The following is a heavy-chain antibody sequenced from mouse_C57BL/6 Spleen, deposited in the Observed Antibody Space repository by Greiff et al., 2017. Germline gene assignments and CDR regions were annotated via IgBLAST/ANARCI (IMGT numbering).Heavy chain of an antibody. CDR1: GYTFTEYT. CDR2: FYPGSGSI. Sequence: QVQLQQSGAELVKPGASVKLSCKASGYTFTEYTIHWVKQRSGQGLEWIGWFYPGSGSIKYNEKFKDKATLTADKSSSTVYMERSRLTSEDSAVYFCARHGSYDYDRGDYYAMDYWGQGTSVTVSS. V-gene: IGHV1-62-2*01. CDR3: ARHGSYDYDRGDYYAMDY. J-gene: IGHJ4*01. D-gene: IGHD2-4*01.